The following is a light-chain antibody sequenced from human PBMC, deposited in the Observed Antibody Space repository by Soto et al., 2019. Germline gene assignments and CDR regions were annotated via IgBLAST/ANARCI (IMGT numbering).Light chain of an antibody. CDR3: QQRSNWPPIT. CDR1: QNISNY. CDR2: DVS. J-gene: IGKJ5*01. V-gene: IGKV3-11*01. Sequence: IVLTQSPATLSLSPGKRATLSCRASQNISNYLIWYQQKPGQAPRLLIYDVSNRAAGIPARFSGSGSGTEFTLTISSLQSEDFAVYYCQQRSNWPPITFGQGTRLEIK.